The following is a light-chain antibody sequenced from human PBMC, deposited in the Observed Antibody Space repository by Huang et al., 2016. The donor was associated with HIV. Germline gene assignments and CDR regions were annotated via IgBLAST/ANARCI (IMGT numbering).Light chain of an antibody. J-gene: IGKJ4*01. CDR2: DAS. CDR1: QSVSTN. Sequence: ENVMTQSPATLSVSPGERATLSCMASQSVSTNFAWYQQKPGQAPRLRMYDASTRAKGIPARFSGSGSGTEFILTISSLQAEDFAVYYCQQYHTWPPLTFGGGTKVEIK. CDR3: QQYHTWPPLT. V-gene: IGKV3-15*01.